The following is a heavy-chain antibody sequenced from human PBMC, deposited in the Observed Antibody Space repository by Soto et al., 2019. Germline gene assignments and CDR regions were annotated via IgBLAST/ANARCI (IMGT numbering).Heavy chain of an antibody. CDR2: IYSGGST. J-gene: IGHJ4*02. Sequence: EGQLVESGGGLIQPGGSLRLSCAASGFTVTVNYMSWVRQAPGKGLEWVSVIYSGGSTYYADSVKGRFTISRDTSXNXXXXXXXXXXXXXXXXXXXXXXGYWGQGTLVTVSS. CDR1: GFTVTVNY. CDR3: XXXGY. V-gene: IGHV3-53*01.